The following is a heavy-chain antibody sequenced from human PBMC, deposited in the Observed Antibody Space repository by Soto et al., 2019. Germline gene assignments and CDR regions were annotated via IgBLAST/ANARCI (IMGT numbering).Heavy chain of an antibody. V-gene: IGHV1-3*01. CDR2: INAGNGNT. CDR1: GYTFTSYA. CDR3: ARDSPYYDFWSGSSFDY. D-gene: IGHD3-3*01. Sequence: ASVKVSCKASGYTFTSYAMHWVRQAPGQRLEWMGWINAGNGNTKYSQKFQGRVTITRDTSASTAYMELSSLRSEDTAVYYCARDSPYYDFWSGSSFDYWGQGTLVTVSS. J-gene: IGHJ4*02.